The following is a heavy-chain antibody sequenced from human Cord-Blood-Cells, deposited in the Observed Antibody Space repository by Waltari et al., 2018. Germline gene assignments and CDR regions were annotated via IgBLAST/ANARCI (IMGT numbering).Heavy chain of an antibody. CDR1: GDTLPDLS. Sequence: QAQLVPPGAGVKKPGASVKVSCKVSGDTLPDLSMHRVRQAPGKGLAWMGGFDPEDGETIYAQKFQGRVTMTEDTSTDTAYMELSSLRSEDTAVYYCATDSGSYYYYYGMDVWGQGTTVTVSS. CDR3: ATDSGSYYYYYGMDV. V-gene: IGHV1-24*01. D-gene: IGHD1-26*01. CDR2: FDPEDGET. J-gene: IGHJ6*02.